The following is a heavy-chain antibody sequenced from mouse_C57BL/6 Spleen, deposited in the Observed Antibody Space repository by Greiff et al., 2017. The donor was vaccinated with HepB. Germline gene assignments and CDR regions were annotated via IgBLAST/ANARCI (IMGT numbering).Heavy chain of an antibody. D-gene: IGHD2-2*01. V-gene: IGHV14-1*01. CDR3: TASTMVTTEFAD. CDR2: IDPEDGDT. J-gene: IGHJ3*01. CDR1: GFNINDYY. Sequence: VQLQQSGAELVRPGASVKLSCTASGFNINDYYMHWVKQRPEQGLEWIGRIDPEDGDTEYAPKFQGKATMTADTSSNTAYLQLSSLTSEDTAVYYCTASTMVTTEFADWGQGTLVTVSA.